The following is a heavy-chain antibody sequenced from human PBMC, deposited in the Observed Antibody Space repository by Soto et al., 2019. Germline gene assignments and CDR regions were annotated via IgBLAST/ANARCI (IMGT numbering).Heavy chain of an antibody. D-gene: IGHD5-18*01. V-gene: IGHV4-38-2*02. CDR1: GFPISSPYS. Sequence: PSETLSLTCLGSGFPISSPYSWGWIRQPPGKGLEWIGSISHTVTTSYSPSLTSRVSISVDTSKNQVSLKLTSVTAADTAVYFCARVAMVIRDSDHFGVDVWGHGTTVTVCS. J-gene: IGHJ6*02. CDR2: ISHTVTT. CDR3: ARVAMVIRDSDHFGVDV.